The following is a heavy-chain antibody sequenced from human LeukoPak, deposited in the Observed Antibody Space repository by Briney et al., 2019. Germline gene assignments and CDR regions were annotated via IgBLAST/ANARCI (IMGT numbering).Heavy chain of an antibody. CDR2: ISGSGGST. D-gene: IGHD3-10*02. Sequence: PGGSLRLSCAASGFTFSSYAMSWVRQAPGKGLEWVSAISGSGGSTYYANSVKGRFTISRDNSKNTLYLQMNSLRAEDTAVYYCAKLMESTFGTFDYWGQGTPVTVSS. CDR3: AKLMESTFGTFDY. J-gene: IGHJ4*02. V-gene: IGHV3-23*01. CDR1: GFTFSSYA.